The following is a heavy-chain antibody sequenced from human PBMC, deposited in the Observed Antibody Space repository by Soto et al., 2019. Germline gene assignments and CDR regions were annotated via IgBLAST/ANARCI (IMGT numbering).Heavy chain of an antibody. CDR3: TRDPNYYDSSGYYYGRQSYYYYGMDV. Sequence: PGGSLRLSCTASGFTFGDYAMSWFRQAPGKGLEWVGFIRSKAYGGTTEYAASVKGRFTISRDDSKSIAYLQMNSLKTEDTAVYYCTRDPNYYDSSGYYYGRQSYYYYGMDVWGQGTTVTVSS. CDR1: GFTFGDYA. CDR2: IRSKAYGGTT. D-gene: IGHD3-22*01. J-gene: IGHJ6*02. V-gene: IGHV3-49*03.